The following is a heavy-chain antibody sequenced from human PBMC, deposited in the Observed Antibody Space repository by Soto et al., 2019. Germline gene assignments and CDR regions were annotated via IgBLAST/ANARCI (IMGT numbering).Heavy chain of an antibody. D-gene: IGHD3-3*01. Sequence: EVQLLESGGGLVQPGGSLRLSCAASGFTFSSYAMSWVRQAPGKGLEWVSAISGSGGSTYYADSVKGRFTISRYNSKNTLYLQMNSLRAEDTAVYYCAKPPRITIFGVVIPPYYFDYWGQGTLVTVSS. J-gene: IGHJ4*02. CDR3: AKPPRITIFGVVIPPYYFDY. V-gene: IGHV3-23*01. CDR2: ISGSGGST. CDR1: GFTFSSYA.